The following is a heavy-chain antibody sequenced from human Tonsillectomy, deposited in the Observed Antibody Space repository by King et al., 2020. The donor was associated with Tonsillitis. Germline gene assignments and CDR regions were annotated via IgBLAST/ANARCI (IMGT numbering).Heavy chain of an antibody. D-gene: IGHD6-19*01. CDR1: GFTFDDYA. J-gene: IGHJ4*02. Sequence: QLVQSGGGLVQPGRSLRLSCAASGFTFDDYAMHWVRQAPGKGLEWVSGISWNSGSIDYADSVKGRFTISRDNAQNSLYLQMNSLRAEDTALYYCAKGSIAVSGTPDYWGQGTLVTGSS. CDR3: AKGSIAVSGTPDY. V-gene: IGHV3-9*01. CDR2: ISWNSGSI.